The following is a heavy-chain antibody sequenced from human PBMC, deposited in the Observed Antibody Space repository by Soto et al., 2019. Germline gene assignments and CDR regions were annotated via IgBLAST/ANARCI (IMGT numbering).Heavy chain of an antibody. V-gene: IGHV3-23*01. CDR2: ISGSGGST. CDR3: AKQPSNQWLVLAAYYFDF. CDR1: GFTFSSYA. J-gene: IGHJ4*02. D-gene: IGHD6-19*01. Sequence: EVQLLESGGGLVQPGGSLRLSCAASGFTFSSYAMSWVRQAPGKGLEWVSAISGSGGSTYYADSVKGRFTISSDNSKNTLYLQMNSLRAEDTAVYYCAKQPSNQWLVLAAYYFDFWCQVTLVTVSS.